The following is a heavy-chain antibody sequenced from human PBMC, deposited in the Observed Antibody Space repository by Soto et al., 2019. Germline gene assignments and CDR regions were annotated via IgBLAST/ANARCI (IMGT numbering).Heavy chain of an antibody. D-gene: IGHD6-25*01. CDR3: ARDLGYQTLDY. V-gene: IGHV3-7*01. CDR1: GLTFSRSW. CDR2: INQDGSER. J-gene: IGHJ4*02. Sequence: VHLVESGGGLVQPGGSLRLSCAASGLTFSRSWMSWARQAPGKGLQWVANINQDGSERYYLDSVMGRFTISRDNAKNSLYLQMNSLRAEDTAVYYCARDLGYQTLDYWGQGTLVTVSS.